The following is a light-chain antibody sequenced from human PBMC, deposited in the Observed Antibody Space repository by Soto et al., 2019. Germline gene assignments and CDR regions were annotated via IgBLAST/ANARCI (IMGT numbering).Light chain of an antibody. J-gene: IGKJ4*01. CDR3: QKYNSAPLT. CDR1: QSVSNNY. CDR2: GAS. Sequence: EIVLTQSPGTLSLSPGERATLSCRASQSVSNNYLAWYQQKPGQAPRLLIYGASNRATGIPDRFSGSGSGTDFTLIISSLQPEDVATYYCQKYNSAPLTFGGGTKVDIK. V-gene: IGKV3-20*01.